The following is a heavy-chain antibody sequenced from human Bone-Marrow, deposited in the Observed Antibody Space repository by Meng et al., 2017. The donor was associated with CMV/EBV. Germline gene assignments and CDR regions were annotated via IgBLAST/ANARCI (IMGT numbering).Heavy chain of an antibody. Sequence: GESLKISCAASGFTVSSNYMSWVRQAPGKGLEWVSVIYSGGSTYYADSVKGRFTISRDNSKNTLYLQMNSLRVEDTAVYYCARDRDFWSGYYSGVDVWGQGTTVTVSS. CDR2: IYSGGST. CDR1: GFTVSSNY. D-gene: IGHD3-3*01. CDR3: ARDRDFWSGYYSGVDV. J-gene: IGHJ6*02. V-gene: IGHV3-66*02.